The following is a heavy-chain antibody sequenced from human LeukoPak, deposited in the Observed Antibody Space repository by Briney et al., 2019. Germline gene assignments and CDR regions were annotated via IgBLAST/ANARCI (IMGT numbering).Heavy chain of an antibody. D-gene: IGHD1-7*01. CDR2: ISGSGGST. J-gene: IGHJ4*02. Sequence: GGSLRLSCAASGFTFSSYAMSRVRQAPGKGLEWVSAISGSGGSTYYADSVKGRFTISRDNSKNTLYLQMNSLRAEDTAVYYCAKIGWNYLGPLAVWGQGTLVTVSS. CDR1: GFTFSSYA. CDR3: AKIGWNYLGPLAV. V-gene: IGHV3-23*01.